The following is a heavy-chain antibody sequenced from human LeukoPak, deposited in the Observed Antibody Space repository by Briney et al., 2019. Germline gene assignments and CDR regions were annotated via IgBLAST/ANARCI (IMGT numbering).Heavy chain of an antibody. J-gene: IGHJ3*02. Sequence: SVTLSLTCTVSGGSISSGGYYWSWIRHHPGKGLEWIGYIYYSGSTYYNPSLKSRVTISVDTSKNQFSLKLSSVTAADTAVYYCASTRRRLGAFDIWGQGTMVTVSS. V-gene: IGHV4-31*03. CDR1: GGSISSGGYY. CDR3: ASTRRRLGAFDI. CDR2: IYYSGST.